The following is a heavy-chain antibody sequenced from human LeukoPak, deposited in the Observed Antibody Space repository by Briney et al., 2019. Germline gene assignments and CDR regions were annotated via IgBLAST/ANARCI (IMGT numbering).Heavy chain of an antibody. CDR3: ARDLYWNDYVWGSYRWPMDV. CDR2: IGTAGDT. J-gene: IGHJ6*03. CDR1: GFTFSSYD. V-gene: IGHV3-13*03. Sequence: GGSLRLSCAACGFTFSSYDMHWVRQATGKGLEWVSAIGTAGDTYYPGSVKGQFTISRENAKNSLYLQMNSLRAGDTAVYYCARDLYWNDYVWGSYRWPMDVWGKGTTVTVSS. D-gene: IGHD3-16*02.